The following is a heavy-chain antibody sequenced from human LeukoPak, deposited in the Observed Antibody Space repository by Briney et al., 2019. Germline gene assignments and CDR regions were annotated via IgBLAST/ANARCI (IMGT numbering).Heavy chain of an antibody. CDR3: ARDVKAIFGVVNGMDV. CDR1: GGTFSSYA. Sequence: ASVKVSCKASGGTFSSYAISWVRQAPGQGLEWMGGIIPIFGTANYAQKFQGRVTITADESTSTAYMELSSLRSEDTAVYYCARDVKAIFGVVNGMDVWGQGTTVTVSS. J-gene: IGHJ6*02. D-gene: IGHD3-3*01. V-gene: IGHV1-69*13. CDR2: IIPIFGTA.